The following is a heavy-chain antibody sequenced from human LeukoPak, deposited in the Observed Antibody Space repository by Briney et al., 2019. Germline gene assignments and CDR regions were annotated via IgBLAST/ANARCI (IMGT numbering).Heavy chain of an antibody. J-gene: IGHJ3*02. CDR3: ARSEMLYARGAFDI. D-gene: IGHD3-16*02. Sequence: GGSLRLSCAASGFTFSSYSMNWVRQAPGKGLEWVSSISSSSSYIYYADSVKGRFTISRDNAKNSLYLQMNSLRAEDTAVYYCARSEMLYARGAFDIWGQGTMVTVSS. V-gene: IGHV3-21*01. CDR2: ISSSSSYI. CDR1: GFTFSSYS.